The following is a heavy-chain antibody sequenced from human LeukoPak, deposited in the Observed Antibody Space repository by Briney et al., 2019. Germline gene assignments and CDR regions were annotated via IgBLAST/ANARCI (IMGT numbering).Heavy chain of an antibody. CDR3: KSSGWYGRWFDR. V-gene: IGHV3-23*01. CDR2: ISGSGGST. Sequence: GGSLRLSCAASGFTFSSYAMSWVRQAPGKGLEWVSAISGSGGSTYYADSVKGRFTISRDNSKNTLYLQMNSLRAKDTAVYYCKSSGWYGRWFDRWGQGTLVTVSS. CDR1: GFTFSSYA. D-gene: IGHD6-19*01. J-gene: IGHJ5*02.